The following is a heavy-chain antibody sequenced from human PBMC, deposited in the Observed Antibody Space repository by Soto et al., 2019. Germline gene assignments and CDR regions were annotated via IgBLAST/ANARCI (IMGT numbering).Heavy chain of an antibody. J-gene: IGHJ4*02. Sequence: QVQLVQSGAEVKKPGSSVKVSCKASGGTFSSYAISWVRQAPGQGLEWMGGIIPIFGTANYAQKFQGRVTITADKSTSTGYMELSSLRSEDTAVYYCARVGDSSSYTNPFDYWGQGTLVTVSS. V-gene: IGHV1-69*06. CDR2: IIPIFGTA. CDR3: ARVGDSSSYTNPFDY. D-gene: IGHD6-6*01. CDR1: GGTFSSYA.